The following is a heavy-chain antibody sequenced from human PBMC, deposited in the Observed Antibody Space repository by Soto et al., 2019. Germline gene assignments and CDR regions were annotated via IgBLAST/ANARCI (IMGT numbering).Heavy chain of an antibody. CDR1: GGSFSGYY. CDR2: INHSGST. D-gene: IGHD4-4*01. J-gene: IGHJ4*02. Sequence: SETLSLTCAVYGGSFSGYYWSWIRQPPGKGLEWIGEINHSGSTNYNPSLTSRVTISVDTSKNQFSLKLSSVTAADTVVYYCARGKSTVGLDYWGQGTLVTVSS. CDR3: ARGKSTVGLDY. V-gene: IGHV4-34*01.